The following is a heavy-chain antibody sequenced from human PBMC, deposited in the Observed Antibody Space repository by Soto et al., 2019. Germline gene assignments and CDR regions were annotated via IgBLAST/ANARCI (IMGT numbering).Heavy chain of an antibody. J-gene: IGHJ6*03. Sequence: EVKLVESGGGLVKPGGSLGLSCAASGFTFSNYWMYWVRQAPGQGLVWVSRINSDGSVSRYADSVKGRLTISRDNVKNTLYLQMNSLRVEDTAVYYCARGDCVGGSCYSLAGSFYYYVDVWGKGTTVTVFS. CDR2: INSDGSVS. CDR3: ARGDCVGGSCYSLAGSFYYYVDV. D-gene: IGHD2-15*01. V-gene: IGHV3-74*01. CDR1: GFTFSNYW.